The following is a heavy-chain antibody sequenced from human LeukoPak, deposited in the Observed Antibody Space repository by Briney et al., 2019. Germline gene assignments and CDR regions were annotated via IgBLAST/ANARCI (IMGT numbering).Heavy chain of an antibody. J-gene: IGHJ3*02. D-gene: IGHD6-13*01. V-gene: IGHV3-7*03. Sequence: GGSLRLSCAASGFTFSSYAMSWVRQAPGKGLEWVANIKQDGSEKYYVDSVKGRFTISRDNAKNSLYLQMNSLRAGDTAVYYCASQNIAAAQDAFDIWGQGTMVTVSS. CDR2: IKQDGSEK. CDR3: ASQNIAAAQDAFDI. CDR1: GFTFSSYA.